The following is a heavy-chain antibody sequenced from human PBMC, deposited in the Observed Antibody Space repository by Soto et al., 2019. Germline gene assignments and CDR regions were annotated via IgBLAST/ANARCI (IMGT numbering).Heavy chain of an antibody. Sequence: QITLKESGPTLVKPTQTLALTCAFSGFSLSTGGVGVGWIRQPPGKALEWLALTYWNDDSRYSPSLKSRLTITKDTYKNQVVLTMTNMDPVDTATYYCAHRGYGDYPRDNWFDPWGQGTLVTVSS. D-gene: IGHD4-17*01. CDR3: AHRGYGDYPRDNWFDP. CDR2: TYWNDDS. J-gene: IGHJ5*02. CDR1: GFSLSTGGVG. V-gene: IGHV2-5*01.